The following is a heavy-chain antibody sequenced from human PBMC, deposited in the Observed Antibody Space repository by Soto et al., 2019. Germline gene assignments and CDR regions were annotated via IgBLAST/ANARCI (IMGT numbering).Heavy chain of an antibody. CDR2: MHYTGST. D-gene: IGHD6-19*01. CDR1: GASISGHY. J-gene: IGHJ4*02. Sequence: QVQLQESGPGLVKPSETLSLTCTVSGASISGHYWGWFRQPPGKRPEWIGYMHYTGSTNYNPSLQSRVAISLDTSKNQYTLTLISVTAADTAVYYCAGGRGWLTHDWGLGTLVTVSS. V-gene: IGHV4-59*11. CDR3: AGGRGWLTHD.